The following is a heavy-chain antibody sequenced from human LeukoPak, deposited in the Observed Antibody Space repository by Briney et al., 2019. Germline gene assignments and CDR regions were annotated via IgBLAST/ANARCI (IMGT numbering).Heavy chain of an antibody. CDR2: ISSSSSYI. Sequence: MPGGSLRLSCAASGFTFSSYSMNWVRQAPGKGLEWVSSISSSSSYIYYADSVKGRFTIYRDNSKSTLYLQMHNLRADDTAVYYCARDVHGNNPFDSWGQGTLVTVSS. CDR3: ARDVHGNNPFDS. V-gene: IGHV3-21*04. D-gene: IGHD1-14*01. J-gene: IGHJ4*02. CDR1: GFTFSSYS.